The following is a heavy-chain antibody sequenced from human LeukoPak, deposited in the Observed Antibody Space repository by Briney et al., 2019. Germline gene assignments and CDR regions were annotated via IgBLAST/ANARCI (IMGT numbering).Heavy chain of an antibody. CDR3: ARGSSVSTYYNMDV. CDR2: MSGSGAST. D-gene: IGHD5/OR15-5a*01. V-gene: IGHV3-23*01. Sequence: GGSLRLSCAGTGFTFTSYAKTWVRQAPGMGLEWVSAMSGSGASTYYADSVRGRFTISRDDSKNTLYLQMNSLRADDTAVYYCARGSSVSTYYNMDVWGKGTTVTVSS. CDR1: GFTFTSYA. J-gene: IGHJ6*03.